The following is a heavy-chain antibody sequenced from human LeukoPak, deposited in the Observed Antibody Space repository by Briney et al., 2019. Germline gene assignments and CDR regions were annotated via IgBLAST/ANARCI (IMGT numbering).Heavy chain of an antibody. CDR3: ARELWFVNAPGSWFDL. Sequence: PSETLSLTCTVSGDSISSGDYSWSWLRQPPGKGLEWIGYIFHSGNSYYNPSLKSRVTISVDKSKNQFSLRLTSVTAADTAVYYCARELWFVNAPGSWFDLWGQGTLVTVSS. D-gene: IGHD3-10*01. CDR1: GDSISSGDYS. CDR2: IFHSGNS. V-gene: IGHV4-30-2*01. J-gene: IGHJ5*02.